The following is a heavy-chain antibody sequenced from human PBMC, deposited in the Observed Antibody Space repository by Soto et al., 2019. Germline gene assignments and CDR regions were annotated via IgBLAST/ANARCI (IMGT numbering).Heavy chain of an antibody. CDR3: ARDPAYCSSTSCRNWFDP. D-gene: IGHD2-2*01. CDR2: INAGNGNT. V-gene: IGHV1-3*01. J-gene: IGHJ5*02. CDR1: GYTFTSYA. Sequence: ASVKVSCKASGYTFTSYAMHWVRQAPGQRLEWMGWINAGNGNTKYSQKFQGRVTITRDTSASTAYMELSSLRSEDTAVYYCARDPAYCSSTSCRNWFDPWGQGTLVTVSS.